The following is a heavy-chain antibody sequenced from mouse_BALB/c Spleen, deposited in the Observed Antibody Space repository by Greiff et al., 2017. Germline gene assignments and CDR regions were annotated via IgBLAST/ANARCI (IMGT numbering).Heavy chain of an antibody. J-gene: IGHJ2*01. CDR2: IYPSDSYT. Sequence: QVQLQQSGAELVRPGASVKLSCKASGYTFTSYWINWVKQRPGQGLEWIGNIYPSDSYTNYNQKFKDKATLTVDKSSSTAYMQLSSPTSEDSAVYYCTRDGNYYFDYWGQGTTLTVSS. V-gene: IGHV1-69*02. D-gene: IGHD2-1*01. CDR3: TRDGNYYFDY. CDR1: GYTFTSYW.